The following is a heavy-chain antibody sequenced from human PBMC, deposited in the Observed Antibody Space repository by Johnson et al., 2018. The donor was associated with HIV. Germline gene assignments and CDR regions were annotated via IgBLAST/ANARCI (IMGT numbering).Heavy chain of an antibody. CDR2: IKQDGSEK. Sequence: VQLVESGGGLVQPGGSLRLSCAASGFTFSSYWMSWVRQAPGKGLEWVANIKQDGSEKYYVDSVKGRFTISRDNAKNTLYLQMNSLRAEDTAVYYCARERSYSSSWYGDAFDIWGQGTMVTVSS. D-gene: IGHD6-13*01. V-gene: IGHV3-7*01. J-gene: IGHJ3*02. CDR1: GFTFSSYW. CDR3: ARERSYSSSWYGDAFDI.